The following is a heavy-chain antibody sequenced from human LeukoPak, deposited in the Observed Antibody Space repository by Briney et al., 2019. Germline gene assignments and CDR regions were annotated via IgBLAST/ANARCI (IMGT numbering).Heavy chain of an antibody. CDR3: AKGAYSSGWYVNY. V-gene: IGHV3-9*01. J-gene: IGHJ4*02. CDR1: GFTFDDYA. D-gene: IGHD6-19*01. Sequence: GGSLRLSCAASGFTFDDYAMHWVRQAPGKGLEWVSGISWNSGSIGYADSVKGRFTISRDNAKNSLYLQMNSLRAEDTALYYCAKGAYSSGWYVNYWGQGTLVTVSS. CDR2: ISWNSGSI.